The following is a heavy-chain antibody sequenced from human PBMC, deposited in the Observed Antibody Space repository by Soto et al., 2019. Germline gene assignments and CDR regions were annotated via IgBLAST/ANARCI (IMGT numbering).Heavy chain of an antibody. J-gene: IGHJ4*02. Sequence: SETLSLTCTVSGDSISSYYWSWIRQPPGKGLEWIGYIYYSGSTNYNPSLKSRVTISVDTSKNQFSLKLSSVTAADTAVYYCAIHGYYDSSGYHPPLDYWGQGTLVIVSS. V-gene: IGHV4-59*08. D-gene: IGHD3-22*01. CDR1: GDSISSYY. CDR2: IYYSGST. CDR3: AIHGYYDSSGYHPPLDY.